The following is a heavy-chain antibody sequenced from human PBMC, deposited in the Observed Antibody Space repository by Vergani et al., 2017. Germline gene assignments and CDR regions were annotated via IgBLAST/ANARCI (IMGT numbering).Heavy chain of an antibody. V-gene: IGHV4-34*01. CDR2: INHSGST. CDR1: GGSFSGYY. J-gene: IGHJ6*03. Sequence: QVQLQQWGAGLLKPSETLSLTCAVYGGSFSGYYWSWIRQPPGKGLEWIGEINHSGSTNYNPSLKSRVTISVDTSKNQFSLKLSSVTAADTAVYYCARGRHCSSTSCYTVDYYYYVDVWGKGP. CDR3: ARGRHCSSTSCYTVDYYYYVDV. D-gene: IGHD2-2*02.